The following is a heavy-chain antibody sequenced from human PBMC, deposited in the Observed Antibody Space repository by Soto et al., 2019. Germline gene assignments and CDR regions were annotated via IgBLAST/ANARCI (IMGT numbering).Heavy chain of an antibody. CDR3: ATHRLEKATWDY. D-gene: IGHD5-12*01. V-gene: IGHV5-10-1*01. Sequence: PGASLKISCQGSGYSRSASWITWVRHMPGRGLEWRGRIDPRDSYTNYSPSFEGHVTISADKTNTTTYLQWSSLKASDTATYYCATHRLEKATWDYWGQGTQVTVSS. CDR1: GYSRSASW. J-gene: IGHJ4*02. CDR2: IDPRDSYT.